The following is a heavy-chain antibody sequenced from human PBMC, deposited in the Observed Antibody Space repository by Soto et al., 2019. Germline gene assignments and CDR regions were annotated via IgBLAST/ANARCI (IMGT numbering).Heavy chain of an antibody. V-gene: IGHV5-51*01. J-gene: IGHJ4*02. Sequence: GESLKISCKVFGDSFTGFWIGWVRQMPGKGLEWVASIYPRDSDIRYNPSFQGQVTISADRSTTTAYLQWSSLKASDTAIYYCARQHPLDSRVWYDWGQGTLVTVSS. CDR1: GDSFTGFW. CDR2: IYPRDSDI. CDR3: ARQHPLDSRVWYD. D-gene: IGHD6-19*01.